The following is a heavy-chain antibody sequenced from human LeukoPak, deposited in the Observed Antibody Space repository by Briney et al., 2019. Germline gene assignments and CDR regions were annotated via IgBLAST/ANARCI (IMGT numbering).Heavy chain of an antibody. J-gene: IGHJ3*02. D-gene: IGHD7-27*01. V-gene: IGHV1-2*02. CDR3: ARDGRTGKSTFDI. CDR1: GYTFTGYY. Sequence: ASVKVSCKASGYTFTGYYIHWVRQAPGQGLEWMGWINPNSGDTNYAQKFQGRVTMTRDTSISAAYMDLSTLTSDDTAVYYCARDGRTGKSTFDIWGQGTMVTVSS. CDR2: INPNSGDT.